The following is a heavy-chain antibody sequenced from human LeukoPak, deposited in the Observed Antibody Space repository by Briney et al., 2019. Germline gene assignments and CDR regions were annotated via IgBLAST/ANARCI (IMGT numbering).Heavy chain of an antibody. CDR3: LREVDWKYALDY. V-gene: IGHV3-33*01. J-gene: IGHJ4*02. Sequence: GSSLRLSCAASGFIFSTFVMHWVRQAPGKALEWVAVIRPDGSHISYVDPVKGRFTISRDNSNNMLYLQMNSLRAEDMALYYCLREVDWKYALDYWGRGTLVTVSS. CDR2: IRPDGSHI. CDR1: GFIFSTFV. D-gene: IGHD1-7*01.